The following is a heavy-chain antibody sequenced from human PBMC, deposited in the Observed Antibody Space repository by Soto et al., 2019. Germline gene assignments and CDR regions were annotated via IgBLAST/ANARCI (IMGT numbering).Heavy chain of an antibody. V-gene: IGHV1-69*01. D-gene: IGHD4-17*01. CDR1: GGIFRSSFA. J-gene: IGHJ6*01. Sequence: QVQLVQSGAEVKKPGSSVKVSCKVSGGIFRSSFAISWVRQAPGQGLEWMGGIIPIIGTGKYAEKFQGRVIITADESTSTAYTDVTLPPSDSTTAECSATLRGPVNNYY. CDR2: IIPIIGTG. CDR3: ATLRGPVNNYY.